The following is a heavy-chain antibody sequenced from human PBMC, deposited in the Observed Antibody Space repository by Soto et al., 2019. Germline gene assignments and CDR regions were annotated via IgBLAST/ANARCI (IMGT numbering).Heavy chain of an antibody. V-gene: IGHV3-48*02. CDR2: ISSGSTTI. J-gene: IGHJ3*02. CDR3: ARGGYYDQKGFNI. D-gene: IGHD3-22*01. Sequence: GGSLRLSCAASGFTFSTYAINWVRQAPGKGLKWLSYISSGSTTIFYAGSVKGRFTVSRDNAKNSMYLQMNGLRDEDTAVYYCARGGYYDQKGFNIWGQGTMVTVSS. CDR1: GFTFSTYA.